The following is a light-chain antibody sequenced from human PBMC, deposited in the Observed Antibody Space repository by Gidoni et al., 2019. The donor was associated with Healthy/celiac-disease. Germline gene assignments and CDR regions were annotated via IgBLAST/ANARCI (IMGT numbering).Light chain of an antibody. Sequence: DIVMTQSPDSLAVSLGERATINCKSSQSVLYSSNNKNYLAWYQQKPGQPPKLLIYWASTRESGVPDRCSGSGSGTDFTLTISRLQAEDVAVYYCQQYYSTPFTFGPGTKVDIK. J-gene: IGKJ3*01. V-gene: IGKV4-1*01. CDR1: QSVLYSSNNKNY. CDR2: WAS. CDR3: QQYYSTPFT.